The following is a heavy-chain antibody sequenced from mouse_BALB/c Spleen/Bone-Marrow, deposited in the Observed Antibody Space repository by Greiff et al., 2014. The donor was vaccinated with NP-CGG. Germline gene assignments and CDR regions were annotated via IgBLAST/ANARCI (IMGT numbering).Heavy chain of an antibody. J-gene: IGHJ4*01. V-gene: IGHV1S81*02. CDR2: INPSNGRT. CDR3: AREGNYYGSIAMDY. D-gene: IGHD1-1*01. Sequence: VQLQESGAELVKPGASVKLSCKASGYTFTSYWMHWVKQRPGQGLEWIGEINPSNGRTNYNEKFKSKATLTVDKSSSTAYMQLSNLTSEDSAVYYCAREGNYYGSIAMDYWGQGTSVTVSS. CDR1: GYTFTSYW.